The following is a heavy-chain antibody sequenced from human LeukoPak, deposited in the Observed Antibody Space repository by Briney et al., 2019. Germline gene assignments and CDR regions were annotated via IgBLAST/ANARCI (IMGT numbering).Heavy chain of an antibody. Sequence: GGSLRLSCAASGFTFRDYSMTWVRHAPGKGLEWVSSIRGGSDFIYHADSVKGRFTVSRDNAKNSLYLQMNSLRAEGTAVYYCARDHAGIVLPAAVGAHWGQGTLVTVSS. V-gene: IGHV3-21*01. CDR2: IRGGSDFI. J-gene: IGHJ4*02. CDR3: ARDHAGIVLPAAVGAH. D-gene: IGHD2-2*01. CDR1: GFTFRDYS.